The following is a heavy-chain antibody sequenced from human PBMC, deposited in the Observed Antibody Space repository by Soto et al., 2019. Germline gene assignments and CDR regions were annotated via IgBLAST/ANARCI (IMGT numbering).Heavy chain of an antibody. Sequence: QVQLVQSGAEVKKPGASVKVSCKASGYTFTSYDINWVRQATGQGLEWMGWMNPNSGNTVYAQKFQGRVTMTRITFTIKAYLKLSRLRSEDTAVYYCAIERSYGLDYWGQGTLVAVSS. CDR1: GYTFTSYD. CDR2: MNPNSGNT. CDR3: AIERSYGLDY. D-gene: IGHD5-18*01. J-gene: IGHJ4*02. V-gene: IGHV1-8*01.